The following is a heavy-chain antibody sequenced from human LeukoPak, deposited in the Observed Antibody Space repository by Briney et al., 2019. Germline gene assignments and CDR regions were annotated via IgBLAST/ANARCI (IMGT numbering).Heavy chain of an antibody. V-gene: IGHV1-18*01. D-gene: IGHD2-21*01. CDR3: AREAHCVTDSCFFYGMDV. J-gene: IGHJ6*02. CDR2: ISGYNGNT. Sequence: ASVKVSCKASGYTLTNYGFSWVRQAPGQGLEWMGWISGYNGNTNYAQKFQGRVTLTTDRSTSTVYMELRSLRSDDTAVYFCAREAHCVTDSCFFYGMDVWGQGTTGTVS. CDR1: GYTLTNYG.